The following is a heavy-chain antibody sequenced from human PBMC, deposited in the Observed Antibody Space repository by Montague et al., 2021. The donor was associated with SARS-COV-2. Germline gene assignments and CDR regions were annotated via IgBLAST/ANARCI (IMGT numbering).Heavy chain of an antibody. CDR2: INHRGST. J-gene: IGHJ3*02. Sequence: SETLSLTCAVYGGSFSGYYWSWIRQPPGKGLEWIGEINHRGSTNYNPSLKSRVIISVDTSKNQFSLKLSSVTAADTAVYYCARGTGPRSITIFGVIICGHVFDIWGQGTMVTVSS. CDR1: GGSFSGYY. V-gene: IGHV4-34*01. CDR3: ARGTGPRSITIFGVIICGHVFDI. D-gene: IGHD3-3*01.